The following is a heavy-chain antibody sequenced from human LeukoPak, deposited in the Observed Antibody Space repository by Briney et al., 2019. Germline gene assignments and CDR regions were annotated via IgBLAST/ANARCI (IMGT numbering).Heavy chain of an antibody. D-gene: IGHD6-19*01. Sequence: GGSLRLSCTASGFTFSDAWMSWVRQAPGKGLEWVAFIRYDGSNKYYADSVKGRFTISRDNSKNTLYLQMNSLRAEDTAVYYCARGEEQWLFTYYFDYWGQGTLVIVSS. J-gene: IGHJ4*02. CDR3: ARGEEQWLFTYYFDY. V-gene: IGHV3-30*02. CDR2: IRYDGSNK. CDR1: GFTFSDAW.